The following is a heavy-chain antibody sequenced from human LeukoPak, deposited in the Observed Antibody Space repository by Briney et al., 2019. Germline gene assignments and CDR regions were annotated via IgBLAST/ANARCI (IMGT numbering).Heavy chain of an antibody. Sequence: GGSLRLSCAASGFIVSSNYMSWVRQSPGKGLEWVSVIYSGGSTYYADSVKGRFTISRDNSKNTLYLQMNSLRAEDTAVYYCARGPYSSGYYRTPDALDIWGQGTMVTVSS. CDR1: GFIVSSNY. V-gene: IGHV3-53*01. J-gene: IGHJ3*02. CDR3: ARGPYSSGYYRTPDALDI. CDR2: IYSGGST. D-gene: IGHD3-22*01.